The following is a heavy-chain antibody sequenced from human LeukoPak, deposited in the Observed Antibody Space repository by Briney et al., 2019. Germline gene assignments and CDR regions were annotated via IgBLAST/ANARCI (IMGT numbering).Heavy chain of an antibody. CDR2: ISSSPSGTI. CDR1: GFTFSYYS. J-gene: IGHJ4*02. CDR3: AKDLMVRGAVLYYFDY. Sequence: GGSLRLSCAASGFTFSYYSMSWVRQAPGEGLEWVPYISSSPSGTITYADSVKGRFTISRDNSKNTLYLQRNSLRAEDTAVYYCAKDLMVRGAVLYYFDYWGQGTLVTVSS. D-gene: IGHD3-10*01. V-gene: IGHV3-48*01.